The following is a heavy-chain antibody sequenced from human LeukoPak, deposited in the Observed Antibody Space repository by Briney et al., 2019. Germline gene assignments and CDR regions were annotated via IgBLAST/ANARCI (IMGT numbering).Heavy chain of an antibody. CDR3: ARGLQRFGEFNWFDP. Sequence: ASVKVSCKASGYTFTGYYMHWVRQAPGQGLEWMGWINPNSGGTNYAQKFQGRVTMTRDTSISTAYMELSRLRSDDTAVYYCARGLQRFGEFNWFDPWGQGTLVTVSS. V-gene: IGHV1-2*02. CDR1: GYTFTGYY. CDR2: INPNSGGT. D-gene: IGHD3-10*01. J-gene: IGHJ5*02.